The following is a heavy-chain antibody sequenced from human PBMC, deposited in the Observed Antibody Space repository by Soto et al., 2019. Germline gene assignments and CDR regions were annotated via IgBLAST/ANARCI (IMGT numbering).Heavy chain of an antibody. CDR3: AREDIVVVPAATPTYYYYGMDV. D-gene: IGHD2-2*01. V-gene: IGHV1-69*06. Sequence: GASVKVSCKASGGTFISYAISWVRQAPGQGLEWMGGIIPIFGTANYAQKFQGGVTITADKSTSTAYMELSSLRSEDTAVYYCAREDIVVVPAATPTYYYYGMDVWGQGTTVTVSS. J-gene: IGHJ6*02. CDR1: GGTFISYA. CDR2: IIPIFGTA.